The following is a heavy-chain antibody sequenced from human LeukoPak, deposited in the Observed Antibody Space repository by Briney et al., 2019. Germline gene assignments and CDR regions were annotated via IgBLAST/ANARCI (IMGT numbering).Heavy chain of an antibody. Sequence: GSLRLSCAASGFTFSSYGMHWGRQAPGKGLEWVAVISFDGSNKYYADSVKGRFTISRDNSKNTLYLQMNSLRAEDTAVYYCAKDSRLRKWELLPSYYYYGMDVWGQGTTVTVSS. CDR3: AKDSRLRKWELLPSYYYYGMDV. CDR1: GFTFSSYG. CDR2: ISFDGSNK. V-gene: IGHV3-30*18. J-gene: IGHJ6*02. D-gene: IGHD1-26*01.